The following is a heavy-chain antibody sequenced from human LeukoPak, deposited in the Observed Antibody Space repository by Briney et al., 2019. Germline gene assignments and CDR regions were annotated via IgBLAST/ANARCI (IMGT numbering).Heavy chain of an antibody. CDR2: ISYDGSNK. Sequence: GGSLRLSCAASGFTFSSYAMHWVRQAPGKGLEWVAVISYDGSNKYYADSVKGRFTISRDNSKNTLYLQMNSLRAEDTAVYYCARGPLDCSSTSCYYYYYYYMDVWGKGTTVTVSS. D-gene: IGHD2-2*01. CDR3: ARGPLDCSSTSCYYYYYYYMDV. CDR1: GFTFSSYA. J-gene: IGHJ6*03. V-gene: IGHV3-30*01.